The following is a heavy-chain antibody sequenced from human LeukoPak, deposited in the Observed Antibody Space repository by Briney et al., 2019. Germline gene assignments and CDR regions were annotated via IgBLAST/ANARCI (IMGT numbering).Heavy chain of an antibody. Sequence: GGSLRLSCAASGFTFSSYAMHWVRQAPGKGLEWVAVISYDGSNKYYADSVKGRFTISRDNSKNTLYLQMNSLRAEDTAVYYCAREKSSSWDKFDYWGQGTLLTVSS. CDR2: ISYDGSNK. V-gene: IGHV3-30*04. CDR3: AREKSSSWDKFDY. D-gene: IGHD6-13*01. CDR1: GFTFSSYA. J-gene: IGHJ4*02.